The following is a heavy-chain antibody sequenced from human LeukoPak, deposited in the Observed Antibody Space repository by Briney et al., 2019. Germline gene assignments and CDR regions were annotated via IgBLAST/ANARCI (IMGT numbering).Heavy chain of an antibody. Sequence: SETLSLTCTVSGDSVSSGSYYWSWIRQPPGTGLEWIGYIYYNGDTNYNPSLKSRVTIAADTSKNQFSLRLNSVTAADTAVYYCARLTYYDIGDHWGQGTLVTVSS. CDR2: IYYNGDT. CDR1: GDSVSSGSYY. D-gene: IGHD3-9*01. J-gene: IGHJ4*02. CDR3: ARLTYYDIGDH. V-gene: IGHV4-61*01.